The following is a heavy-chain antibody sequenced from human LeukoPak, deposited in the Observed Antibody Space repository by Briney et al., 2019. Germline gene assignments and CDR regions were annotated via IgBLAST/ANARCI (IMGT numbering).Heavy chain of an antibody. CDR2: ISYDGSNK. D-gene: IGHD3-10*01. CDR3: ARDRSTMVRGVRYNWFDP. Sequence: GSLRLSCAASGFTFSTYAIHWVRQAPGKGLEWVALISYDGSNKYYADSVKGRFTISRDNSKNTLYLQMNSLRAEDTAVYYCARDRSTMVRGVRYNWFDPCGQGTLVTVSS. J-gene: IGHJ5*02. CDR1: GFTFSTYA. V-gene: IGHV3-30*04.